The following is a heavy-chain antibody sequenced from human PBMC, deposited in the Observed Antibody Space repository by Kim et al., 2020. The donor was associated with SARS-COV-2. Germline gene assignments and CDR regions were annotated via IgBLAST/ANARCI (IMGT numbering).Heavy chain of an antibody. Sequence: SETLSLTCTVSGGSISSGGYYWSWIRQHPGKGLEWIGYIYYSGSTYYNPSLKSRVTISVDTSKNQFSLKLSSVIAADTAVYYCARVPILRIAAREKGEDAFDIWGQGTMVTVSS. CDR2: IYYSGST. CDR3: ARVPILRIAAREKGEDAFDI. D-gene: IGHD6-6*01. V-gene: IGHV4-31*03. J-gene: IGHJ3*02. CDR1: GGSISSGGYY.